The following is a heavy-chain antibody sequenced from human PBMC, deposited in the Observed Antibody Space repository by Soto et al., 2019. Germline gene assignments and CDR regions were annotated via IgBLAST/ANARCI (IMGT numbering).Heavy chain of an antibody. D-gene: IGHD2-15*01. CDR1: GGTFSSYA. J-gene: IGHJ6*02. CDR2: IIPIFGTA. Sequence: QVQLVQSGAEVKKPGSSVKVSCKASGGTFSSYAISWVRQAPGQGLEWMGGIIPIFGTANYAQKFQGRVTITADESTSTAYMELSSLRSEDTAVYYCAREMNVVVVAATYGMDVWGQWTTVTVSS. V-gene: IGHV1-69*01. CDR3: AREMNVVVVAATYGMDV.